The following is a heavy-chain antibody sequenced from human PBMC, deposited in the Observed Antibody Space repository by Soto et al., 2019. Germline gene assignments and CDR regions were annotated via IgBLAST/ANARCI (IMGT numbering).Heavy chain of an antibody. CDR2: IGAARDP. CDR3: ARAYTGRLTRRPDYSYDMAV. CDR1: GFTFSDFD. J-gene: IGHJ6*01. Sequence: GGSLRLSCATSGFTFSDFDMHWVRQVPGKGLEWVSAIGAARDPYYLGSVKGRFTISRENAKNSVYLKMNDLRAGDSAVYYCARAYTGRLTRRPDYSYDMAVWGQGNPVPVSS. V-gene: IGHV3-13*05. D-gene: IGHD2-2*02.